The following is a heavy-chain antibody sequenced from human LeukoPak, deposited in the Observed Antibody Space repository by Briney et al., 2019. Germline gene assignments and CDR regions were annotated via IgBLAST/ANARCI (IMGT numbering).Heavy chain of an antibody. CDR1: GFAFSSSS. J-gene: IGHJ4*02. V-gene: IGHV3-23*01. CDR2: ICGAGGSS. CDR3: TKDDSSSWYDYFFDY. Sequence: GGSLRLSCATSGFAFSSSSMSWVRQAPGKGLKWVSTICGAGGSSWYAESVKGRFSISRDNSMNSVSLQMSSLRVEDTAIYYGTKDDSSSWYDYFFDYWGQGTLVTVSS. D-gene: IGHD6-13*01.